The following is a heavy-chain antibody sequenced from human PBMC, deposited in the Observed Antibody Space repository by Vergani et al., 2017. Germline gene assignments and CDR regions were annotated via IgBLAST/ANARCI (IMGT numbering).Heavy chain of an antibody. CDR2: MSSGDSI. V-gene: IGHV3-11*01. CDR1: GFTFSDHY. CDR3: AKESFAGLNYFDY. D-gene: IGHD3-16*01. Sequence: QVQLVESGGGLVKPGGSLRLSCAASGFTFSDHYMSWVRQAPGKGLEWISYMSSGDSIYYADSVKGRFTVSRDNTKNTLYLQMNSLRAEDTAVYYCAKESFAGLNYFDYWGQGTLVTVSS. J-gene: IGHJ4*02.